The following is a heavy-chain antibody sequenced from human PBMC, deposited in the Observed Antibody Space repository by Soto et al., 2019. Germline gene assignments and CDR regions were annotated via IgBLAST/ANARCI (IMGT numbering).Heavy chain of an antibody. V-gene: IGHV3-15*01. J-gene: IGHJ4*02. Sequence: GGSLRLSCAASGFTFTSAWMSWVRQAPGKGLEWVGRIKSKTDGGTTDYAAPVRGRFTISRDDSKNTLYVQLNSLKTEDTAVYYCTTDSILAPLSHWGQGTLVTVSS. CDR3: TTDSILAPLSH. CDR2: IKSKTDGGTT. D-gene: IGHD3-3*02. CDR1: GFTFTSAW.